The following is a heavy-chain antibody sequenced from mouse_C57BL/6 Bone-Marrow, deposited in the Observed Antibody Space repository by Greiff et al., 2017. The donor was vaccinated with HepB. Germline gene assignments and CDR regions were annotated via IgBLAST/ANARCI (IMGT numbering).Heavy chain of an antibody. D-gene: IGHD1-1*01. V-gene: IGHV1-19*01. CDR3: ARPGYYGSSYAY. CDR2: INPYNGGT. J-gene: IGHJ3*01. CDR1: GYTFTDYY. Sequence: EVQLQQSGPVLVKPGASVKMSCKASGYTFTDYYMNWVKQSHGKSLEWIGVINPYNGGTSYNQKFKGKATLTVDKSSSTAYMELNSLTSEDSAVYYCARPGYYGSSYAYWGQGTLVTVSA.